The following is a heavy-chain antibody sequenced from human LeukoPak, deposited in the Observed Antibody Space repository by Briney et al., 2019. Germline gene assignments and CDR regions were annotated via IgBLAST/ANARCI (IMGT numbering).Heavy chain of an antibody. CDR2: IRSKANSYAT. D-gene: IGHD3-10*01. CDR1: GFTFSGSA. Sequence: GGSLRLSCAASGFTFSGSAMHWVRQASGKGLEWVGRIRSKANSYATAYAASVKGRFTISRDDSKNTAYLQMNSLKTEDTAVYYCTIITMVRGGIRDYMDVWGKGTTVTVSS. CDR3: TIITMVRGGIRDYMDV. J-gene: IGHJ6*03. V-gene: IGHV3-73*01.